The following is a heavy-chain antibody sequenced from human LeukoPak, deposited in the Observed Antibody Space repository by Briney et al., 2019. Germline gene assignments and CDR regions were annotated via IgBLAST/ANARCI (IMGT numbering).Heavy chain of an antibody. V-gene: IGHV3-23*01. CDR1: GFTFSTYA. Sequence: GGSLRLSCAASGFTFSTYAVGWVRQPPGKGLEWVSTSGRGGATYYADSVKGRFTISRDNSKNTLYLQMNSLRVEDTAVYYRAKVSRSGWYMEDYWGQGTLVTVSS. D-gene: IGHD6-19*01. CDR2: SGRGGAT. CDR3: AKVSRSGWYMEDY. J-gene: IGHJ4*02.